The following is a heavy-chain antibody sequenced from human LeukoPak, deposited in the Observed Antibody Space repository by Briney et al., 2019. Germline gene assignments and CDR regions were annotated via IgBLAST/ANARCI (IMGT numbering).Heavy chain of an antibody. CDR1: GYTFTSYD. Sequence: GASVKVSCKASGYTFTSYDINWVRQAPGQGLEWMGWMNPNSGNTGYAQKFQGRVTMTRNTSISTAYMELSSLRSEDTAVYYCATFYDILTGYHIDYWGQGTLVTVSS. CDR3: ATFYDILTGYHIDY. V-gene: IGHV1-8*01. D-gene: IGHD3-9*01. CDR2: MNPNSGNT. J-gene: IGHJ4*02.